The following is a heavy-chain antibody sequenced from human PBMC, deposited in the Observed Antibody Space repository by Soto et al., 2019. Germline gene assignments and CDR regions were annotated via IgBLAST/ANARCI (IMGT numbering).Heavy chain of an antibody. CDR1: GFSFSSDS. D-gene: IGHD1-7*01. Sequence: GGSLRLSCAGSGFSFSSDSMGWVRQAPGKGLEWVASTSSGGSFMNYADSVKGRFTISRDNAKNSLYLQMSGLKDEDTAVYYCARDPPTGTTLDWADSWGQGTLVTVSS. V-gene: IGHV3-21*01. CDR2: TSSGGSFM. CDR3: ARDPPTGTTLDWADS. J-gene: IGHJ4*02.